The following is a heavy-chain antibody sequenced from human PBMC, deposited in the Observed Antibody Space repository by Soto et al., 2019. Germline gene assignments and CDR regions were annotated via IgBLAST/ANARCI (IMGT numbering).Heavy chain of an antibody. CDR1: GFTFSTYS. D-gene: IGHD2-2*01. Sequence: GSLRLSCAASGFTFSTYSMNWVRQAPGKGLEWVSSISSSGTYIHYADSLKGRFTISRDNAKNSLYLQMISLRAEDTAVYYCARDPSDCSSTSCWGYYALDVWGQGTTVTVSS. V-gene: IGHV3-21*01. CDR3: ARDPSDCSSTSCWGYYALDV. J-gene: IGHJ6*02. CDR2: ISSSGTYI.